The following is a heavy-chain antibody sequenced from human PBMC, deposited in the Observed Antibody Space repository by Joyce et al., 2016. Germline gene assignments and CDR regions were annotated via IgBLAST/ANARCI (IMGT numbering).Heavy chain of an antibody. J-gene: IGHJ2*01. V-gene: IGHV3-9*01. Sequence: EVQLVESGGGLVQPGRSLRLSCAASGFTFDHYAMHWVRQGPGKGLEGVSGISWTGGSIGYADSVKGRFTVSRDNANNSLYLQMDSLRPEDTALYYCAKDMRDRPYWYFDLWGRGTLVTVSS. CDR2: ISWTGGSI. CDR3: AKDMRDRPYWYFDL. CDR1: GFTFDHYA.